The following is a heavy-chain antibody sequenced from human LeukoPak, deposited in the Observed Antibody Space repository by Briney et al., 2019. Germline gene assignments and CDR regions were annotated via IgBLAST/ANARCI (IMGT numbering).Heavy chain of an antibody. V-gene: IGHV3-23*01. CDR1: GFTFSSYG. CDR3: AKPRVYDWYFDL. Sequence: PGGSLRLSCAASGFTFSSYGMHWVRQAPGKGLEWVSAISGSGGSTYYADSVKGRFTISRDNSKSTLYLQMNSLRAEDTAVYYCAKPRVYDWYFDLWGRGTLVTVSS. D-gene: IGHD6-13*01. CDR2: ISGSGGST. J-gene: IGHJ2*01.